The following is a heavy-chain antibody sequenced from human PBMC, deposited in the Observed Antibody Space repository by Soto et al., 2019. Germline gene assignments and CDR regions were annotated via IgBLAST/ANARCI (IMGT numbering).Heavy chain of an antibody. V-gene: IGHV3-33*01. CDR1: GFTFSSYG. CDR2: IWYDGSNK. J-gene: IGHJ5*01. CDR3: ARDRMATTYNWFDY. D-gene: IGHD5-12*01. Sequence: GGSLRLSCAASGFTFSSYGMHWVRQAPGKGLEWVAVIWYDGSNKYYADSVKGRFTISRDNSKNTLYLQMNSLRAEDTAVYYCARDRMATTYNWFDYWGQGTLVTVSS.